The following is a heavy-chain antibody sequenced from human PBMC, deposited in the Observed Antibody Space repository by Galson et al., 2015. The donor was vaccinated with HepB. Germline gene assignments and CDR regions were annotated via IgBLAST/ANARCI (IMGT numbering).Heavy chain of an antibody. J-gene: IGHJ4*02. D-gene: IGHD6-19*01. CDR2: ISWDSDNI. CDR3: AKDLGAGIGVPDTF. CDR1: GFTFDNYA. Sequence: SLRLSCAASGFTFDNYAMHWVRQAPGKGLEWVSGISWDSDNIFYADSVKGRFTISRDNAKNSLFLQMNSLRAEDTALYHCAKDLGAGIGVPDTFWGQGTLVTVSS. V-gene: IGHV3-9*01.